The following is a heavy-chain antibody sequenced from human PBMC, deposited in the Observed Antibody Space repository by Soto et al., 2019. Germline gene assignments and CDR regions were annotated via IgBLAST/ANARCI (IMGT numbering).Heavy chain of an antibody. D-gene: IGHD3-10*01. V-gene: IGHV1-3*01. CDR2: INAGNGYT. J-gene: IGHJ4*02. CDR3: ERGTGGY. CDR1: GYSFTTYA. Sequence: QVQLVQSGAEVKKPGASVKVSCKASGYSFTTYAMHWVRQAPGQGLEWMGWINAGNGYTKYSQKFQGRVTITRDPSARTAYMELSSLRSEDTAVYYCERGTGGYWGQGTLVTVSS.